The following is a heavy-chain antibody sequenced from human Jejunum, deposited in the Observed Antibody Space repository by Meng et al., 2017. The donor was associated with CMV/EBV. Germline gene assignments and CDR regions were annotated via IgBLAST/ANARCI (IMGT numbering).Heavy chain of an antibody. CDR3: ANSVRNMDQLLIPPAFDS. V-gene: IGHV3-48*03. J-gene: IGHJ3*02. D-gene: IGHD2-2*01. Sequence: SYEMNWVRQAPGKGLEWVSHIASSGSNIYYADSVKGRFTISRDNARNSLYLQMNSLTAEDTAVYYCANSVRNMDQLLIPPAFDSWGQGTMVTVSS. CDR1: SYE. CDR2: IASSGSNI.